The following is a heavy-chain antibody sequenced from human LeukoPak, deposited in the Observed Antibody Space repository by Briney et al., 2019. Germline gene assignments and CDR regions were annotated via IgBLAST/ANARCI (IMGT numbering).Heavy chain of an antibody. J-gene: IGHJ4*02. CDR1: GGTFSSYA. Sequence: ASVKVSCKASGGTFSSYAISWVRQAPGQGLEWMGRIIPILGIANYAQKFQGRVTITADEFTSTAYMELSSLRSEDTAVYYCARDLLGDYVGYWGQGTLVTVSS. CDR3: ARDLLGDYVGY. CDR2: IIPILGIA. D-gene: IGHD4/OR15-4a*01. V-gene: IGHV1-69*04.